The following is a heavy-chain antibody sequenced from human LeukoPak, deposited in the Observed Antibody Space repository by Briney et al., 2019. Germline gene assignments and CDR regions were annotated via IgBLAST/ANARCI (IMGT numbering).Heavy chain of an antibody. D-gene: IGHD4-23*01. J-gene: IGHJ4*02. CDR3: ATADGGSLIFDY. V-gene: IGHV1-24*01. CDR2: FDPEDGET. CDR1: GYTRTELS. Sequence: ASVKVSCKVSGYTRTELSMHWVRQAPGKGLEWMGGFDPEDGETIYAQKFQGRVTMTEDTSTHTAYMELSSLRSEDTAVYYCATADGGSLIFDYWGQGTLVTVSS.